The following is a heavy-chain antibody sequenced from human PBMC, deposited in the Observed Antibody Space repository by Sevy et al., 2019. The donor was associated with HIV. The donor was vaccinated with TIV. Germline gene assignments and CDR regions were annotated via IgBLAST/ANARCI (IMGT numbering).Heavy chain of an antibody. CDR2: IKSKTDGGTT. D-gene: IGHD3-10*01. V-gene: IGHV3-15*01. CDR1: GFTFSNAW. Sequence: GGSLRLSCAASGFTFSNAWMSWVRQAPGKGLEWVGRIKSKTDGGTTDYAAPVKGRFTISRDDSKNTLYLQMNSLKTEDTAVYYCTTYPPEKLVRRDAFDIWGQGTMVTVSS. J-gene: IGHJ3*02. CDR3: TTYPPEKLVRRDAFDI.